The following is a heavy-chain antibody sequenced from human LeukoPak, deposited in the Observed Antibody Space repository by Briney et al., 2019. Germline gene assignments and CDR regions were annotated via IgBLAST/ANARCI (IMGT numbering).Heavy chain of an antibody. CDR3: ARHTDSSGYYPHI. D-gene: IGHD3-22*01. CDR2: IYHSGST. V-gene: IGHV4-38-2*01. CDR1: GYSISSGYY. Sequence: SETLSLTCAVSGYSISSGYYWGWIRQPPGKGLEWIGCIYHSGSTYYNPSLKSRVTISVDTPKNQFSLKLSSVTAADTAVYYCARHTDSSGYYPHIWGQGTMVTVSS. J-gene: IGHJ3*02.